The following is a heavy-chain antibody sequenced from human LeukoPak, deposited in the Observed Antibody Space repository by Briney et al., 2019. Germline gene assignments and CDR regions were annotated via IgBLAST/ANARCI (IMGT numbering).Heavy chain of an antibody. D-gene: IGHD6-13*01. CDR1: GFTFSSYG. CDR3: AAERYSSTWYFDY. CDR2: IRYDGSNK. Sequence: GGSLRLSCAASGFTFSSYGMHWVRQAPGKGLEWVAFIRYDGSNKYYADSVKGRFTISRDNSKNTLYLQMNSLRAEDTAVYYCAAERYSSTWYFDYWGQGILVAVSS. J-gene: IGHJ4*02. V-gene: IGHV3-30*02.